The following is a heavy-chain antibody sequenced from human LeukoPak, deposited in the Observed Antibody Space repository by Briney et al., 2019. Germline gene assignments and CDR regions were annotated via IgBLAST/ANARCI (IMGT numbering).Heavy chain of an antibody. J-gene: IGHJ2*01. CDR2: LFASGKT. CDR3: AREPDYGNHTIYFYFDL. CDR1: GFTFSNYR. D-gene: IGHD4-17*01. Sequence: QTGGSLRLSCAASGFTFSNYRMLWVRQAPGKGLEWVSLLFASGKTYYADSVKGRFTISRDNSKNTLYLQMDSLRADDSAMYYCAREPDYGNHTIYFYFDLWGRGTLVTVSS. V-gene: IGHV3-53*01.